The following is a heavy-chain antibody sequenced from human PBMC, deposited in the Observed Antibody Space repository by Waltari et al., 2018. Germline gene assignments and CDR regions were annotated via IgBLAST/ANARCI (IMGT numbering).Heavy chain of an antibody. D-gene: IGHD3-22*01. V-gene: IGHV1-2*02. J-gene: IGHJ4*02. CDR3: AKGYSSGYSYEYYFDY. CDR1: GYTFTGYY. CDR2: INPNSGGT. Sequence: QVQLVQSGAEVKKPGASVKVSCKASGYTFTGYYMHWVRQAPGQGLEWMGWINPNSGGTNYAQKFQGRVTMTRDTSISTAYMELSRLRSDDTAVYYCAKGYSSGYSYEYYFDYWGQGTLVTVSS.